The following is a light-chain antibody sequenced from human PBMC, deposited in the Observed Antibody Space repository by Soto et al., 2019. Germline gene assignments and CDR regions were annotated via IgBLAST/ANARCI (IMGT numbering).Light chain of an antibody. CDR3: QQSYSAPIT. V-gene: IGKV1-39*01. J-gene: IGKJ5*01. Sequence: DIQMTQSPSSLCASVGDRVTIPCRASQSISSYLNWYQQKPGKAPKFLIFPASSLQSGVPSRFSGSGSGTDFTLTISSLQPEDFATYYCQQSYSAPITFGQGTRLEIK. CDR2: PAS. CDR1: QSISSY.